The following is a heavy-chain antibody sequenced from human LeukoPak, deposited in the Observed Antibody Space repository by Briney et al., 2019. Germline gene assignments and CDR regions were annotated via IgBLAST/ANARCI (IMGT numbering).Heavy chain of an antibody. CDR3: ARGDPHADL. J-gene: IGHJ5*02. CDR2: ITISGHTK. Sequence: GGSLRLSCAASGFDLNTYEMNWVRQAPGKGLEWIADITISGHTKNYADSVKGRFTISRDNAGTSLYLEMNSLRVEDTGVYYCARGDPHADLWGQGTLVTVSS. V-gene: IGHV3-48*03. CDR1: GFDLNTYE.